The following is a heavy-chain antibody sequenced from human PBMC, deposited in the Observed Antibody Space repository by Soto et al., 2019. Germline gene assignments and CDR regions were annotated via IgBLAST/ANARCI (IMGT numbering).Heavy chain of an antibody. CDR2: VSHDGRNT. CDR1: GFTFSDYA. Sequence: VQLVESGGGVVQPGRSLRLSCAASGFTFSDYAMHWVRQAPGKGLVWVAGVSHDGRNTHYADSVKGRFTISRYIPKNTVSLEMTSLSAQDTAVYYCAKGVRQWLVTSDFNYWGQGAVVTGSS. D-gene: IGHD6-19*01. V-gene: IGHV3-30*18. CDR3: AKGVRQWLVTSDFNY. J-gene: IGHJ4*02.